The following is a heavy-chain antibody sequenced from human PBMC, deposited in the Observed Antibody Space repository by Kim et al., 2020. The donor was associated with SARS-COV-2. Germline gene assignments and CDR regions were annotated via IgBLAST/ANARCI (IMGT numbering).Heavy chain of an antibody. D-gene: IGHD6-19*01. V-gene: IGHV4-34*01. CDR2: INHSGST. Sequence: SETLSLTCAVYGGSFSGYYWSWIRQPPGKGLEWIGEINHSGSTNYNPSLKSRVTISVDTSKNQFSLKLSSVTAADTAVYYCARGGRLGWLVQGFQHWGQG. CDR1: GGSFSGYY. J-gene: IGHJ1*01. CDR3: ARGGRLGWLVQGFQH.